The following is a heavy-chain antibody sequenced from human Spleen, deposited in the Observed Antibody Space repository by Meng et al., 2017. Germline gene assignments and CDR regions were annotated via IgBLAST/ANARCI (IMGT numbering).Heavy chain of an antibody. D-gene: IGHD3-9*01. V-gene: IGHV4-34*01. CDR2: MNHRGST. Sequence: QVHLQQWGAGLLKPWETLSLTCAVSGVSFSGYYWSGIRQPPGKGLEWIXEMNHRGSTNYNPSLKSRVTISVDTSNNQLSLKLSSVTAADTAVYYCARSLLTGPYWGQGTLVTVSS. CDR3: ARSLLTGPY. CDR1: GVSFSGYY. J-gene: IGHJ4*02.